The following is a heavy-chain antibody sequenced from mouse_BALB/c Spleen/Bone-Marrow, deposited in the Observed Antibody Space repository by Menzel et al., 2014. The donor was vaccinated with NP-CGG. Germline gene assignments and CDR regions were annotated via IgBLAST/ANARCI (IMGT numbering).Heavy chain of an antibody. V-gene: IGHV1-54*01. CDR2: INPGSGGT. J-gene: IGHJ2*01. Sequence: VKLQESGAELVRPGTSVKVSCKASGYAFTNYLIEWVKQRPGQGLEWIGVINPGSGGTNYNEKFKGKATFTVDTSSSTAYMQFNSLTSEDSAVYYCARGDGYYVDFDYWGQGTTLTVSS. CDR3: ARGDGYYVDFDY. CDR1: GYAFTNYL. D-gene: IGHD2-3*01.